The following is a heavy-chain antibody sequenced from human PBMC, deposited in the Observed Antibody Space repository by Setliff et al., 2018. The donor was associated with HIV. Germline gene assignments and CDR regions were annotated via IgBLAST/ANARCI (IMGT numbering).Heavy chain of an antibody. CDR1: GGSFSGYY. V-gene: IGHV4-34*01. J-gene: IGHJ6*03. CDR3: ARGRDYYGSGSYFNGRANSYYFMDV. D-gene: IGHD3-10*01. CDR2: INHSGST. Sequence: PSETLSLTCAVYGGSFSGYYWSWIRQPPGKGLEWTGEINHSGSTNYSPSLKSRVTISVDTSKNQFSLRLSSVTAADTAVYYCARGRDYYGSGSYFNGRANSYYFMDVWGKGTTVTVSS.